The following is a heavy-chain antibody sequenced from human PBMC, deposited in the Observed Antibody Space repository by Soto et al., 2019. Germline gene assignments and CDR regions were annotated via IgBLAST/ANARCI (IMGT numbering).Heavy chain of an antibody. CDR1: GFTFSSYA. V-gene: IGHV3-23*01. D-gene: IGHD1-26*01. Sequence: EVHLLESGGGLGQPGGSLKLSCAASGFTFSSYAMTWVRQAPGKGLEWVSVISDSGTGTYYADSVKGRFTISRDNSKNTLYLQMNSLRADDPAVYYCAKANLNGKGANDYWGQGALVTVSS. CDR3: AKANLNGKGANDY. J-gene: IGHJ4*02. CDR2: ISDSGTGT.